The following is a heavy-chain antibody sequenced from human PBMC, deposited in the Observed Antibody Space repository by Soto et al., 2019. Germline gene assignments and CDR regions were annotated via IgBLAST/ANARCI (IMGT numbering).Heavy chain of an antibody. Sequence: SETLSLTCTVSVGSVSSGSYYWSWIRQPPGKGLEWIGYIYYSGSTNYNPSLKSRVTISVDTSKNQFSLKLSSVTAADTAVYYCATPKPSSSSLTSGFSRYYYYGMDVWGQGTTVTVSS. D-gene: IGHD6-6*01. CDR3: ATPKPSSSSLTSGFSRYYYYGMDV. J-gene: IGHJ6*02. CDR1: VGSVSSGSYY. V-gene: IGHV4-61*01. CDR2: IYYSGST.